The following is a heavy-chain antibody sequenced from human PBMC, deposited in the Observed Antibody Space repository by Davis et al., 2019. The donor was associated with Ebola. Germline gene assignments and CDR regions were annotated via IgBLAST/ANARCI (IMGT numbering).Heavy chain of an antibody. J-gene: IGHJ4*02. CDR2: IKSKTDGGTT. Sequence: GGSLRLSCVAAGFTFSNAWMNWVRQAPGKGLEWVGRIKSKTDGGTTDYAAPVKGRFTISKDDSKNTLYLQMNRLKTEETAMYYCTKAVLGYWGQGTLVTVSS. V-gene: IGHV3-15*07. CDR1: GFTFSNAW. CDR3: TKAVLGY. D-gene: IGHD7-27*01.